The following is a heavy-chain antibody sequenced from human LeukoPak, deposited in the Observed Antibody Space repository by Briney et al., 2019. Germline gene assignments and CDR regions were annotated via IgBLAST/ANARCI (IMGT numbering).Heavy chain of an antibody. CDR3: AKWRAPTNDYGHGLHI. Sequence: PGGSLRLSCTASGSTFSSYAMSWVRQAPGRGLEWVSIISGDGGSTYYADSVKGRFTISRDNSRNTLYLQMNSLRAEDTAVYHCAKWRAPTNDYGHGLHIWGQGTMVTVSS. D-gene: IGHD4-17*01. J-gene: IGHJ3*02. CDR1: GSTFSSYA. V-gene: IGHV3-23*01. CDR2: ISGDGGST.